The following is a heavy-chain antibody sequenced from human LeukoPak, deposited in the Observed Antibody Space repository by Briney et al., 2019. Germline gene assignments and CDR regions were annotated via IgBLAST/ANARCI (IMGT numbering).Heavy chain of an antibody. V-gene: IGHV1-69*05. Sequence: SVKVSCKASGGTFSSYAISWVRQAPGQGLEWMGGIIPIFGTANYAQKFQGRVTITTDESTSTAYMELSRLRSDDTAVYYCARDPLAARPHFDYWGQGTLVTVSS. J-gene: IGHJ4*02. CDR3: ARDPLAARPHFDY. CDR1: GGTFSSYA. D-gene: IGHD6-6*01. CDR2: IIPIFGTA.